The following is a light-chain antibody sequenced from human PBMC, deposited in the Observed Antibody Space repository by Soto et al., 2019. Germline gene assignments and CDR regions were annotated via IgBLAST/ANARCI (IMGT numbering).Light chain of an antibody. V-gene: IGLV2-8*01. J-gene: IGLJ2*01. Sequence: QSALTQPPSASGSPGQSVTISCTGTSSDVGGYNYVSWYQQHPGKAPKLMIYEVNKRPPGVPDRFSGSKSGNTASLTVSGLQAEDEAGYYCSSYGGSNNLVFGGGTKLTVL. CDR3: SSYGGSNNLV. CDR2: EVN. CDR1: SSDVGGYNY.